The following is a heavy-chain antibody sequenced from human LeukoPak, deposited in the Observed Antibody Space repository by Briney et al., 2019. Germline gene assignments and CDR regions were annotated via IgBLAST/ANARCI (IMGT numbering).Heavy chain of an antibody. Sequence: SETLSLTCTVSGGSISSRSYYWGWIRQPPGTGLEWIGSMYYSGSTYYSPSLKSRVTISVDMPKKQISLKLRAVTAADTAVYYCASVVDSSLSDGYWGQGTLVTVSS. CDR2: MYYSGST. V-gene: IGHV4-39*01. CDR1: GGSISSRSYY. D-gene: IGHD2-2*01. CDR3: ASVVDSSLSDGY. J-gene: IGHJ4*02.